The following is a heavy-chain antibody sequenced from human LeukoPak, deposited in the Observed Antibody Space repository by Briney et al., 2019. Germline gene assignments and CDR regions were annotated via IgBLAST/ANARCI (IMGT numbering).Heavy chain of an antibody. J-gene: IGHJ6*02. CDR3: ARGRIYYYGSGSYYNKNYYYGMDV. CDR2: IYYSGST. CDR1: GGSISSYY. D-gene: IGHD3-10*01. V-gene: IGHV4-59*12. Sequence: SETLSLTCTVSGGSISSYYWSWIRQPPGKGLEWIGYIYYSGSTNYNPSLKSRVTISVDTSKNQFSLKLSSVTAADTAVYYCARGRIYYYGSGSYYNKNYYYGMDVWGQGTTVTVSS.